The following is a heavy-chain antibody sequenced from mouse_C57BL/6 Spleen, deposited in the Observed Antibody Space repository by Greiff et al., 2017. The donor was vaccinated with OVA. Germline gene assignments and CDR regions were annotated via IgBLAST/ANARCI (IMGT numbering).Heavy chain of an antibody. Sequence: VQLQQPGAELVKPGASVKLSCKASGYTFTSYWMHWVKQRPGQGLEWIGMIHPNSGSTNYNEKFKSKATLTVDKSSSTAYMQLSSLTSEDSAVYYCARSGGYYAYYAMDYWGQGTSVTVSS. D-gene: IGHD2-3*01. CDR1: GYTFTSYW. V-gene: IGHV1-64*01. J-gene: IGHJ4*01. CDR2: IHPNSGST. CDR3: ARSGGYYAYYAMDY.